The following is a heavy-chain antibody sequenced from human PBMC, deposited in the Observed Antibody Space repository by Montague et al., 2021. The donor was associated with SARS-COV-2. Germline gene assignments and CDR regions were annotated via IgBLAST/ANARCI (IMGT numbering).Heavy chain of an antibody. Sequence: SETLSLTCTVSGGSISGSCSSYYWAWTGQSPGRGPEWIATIHPSYRAYHNPRLTSRVTISVDTSKNQFSLKVPSLIAADTAVYDCARHAAWMVWTGVLTELEYWGRGTLVSVSS. J-gene: IGHJ4*02. V-gene: IGHV4-39*01. D-gene: IGHD4/OR15-4a*01. CDR3: ARHAAWMVWTGVLTELEY. CDR1: GGSISGSCSSYY. CDR2: IHPSYRA.